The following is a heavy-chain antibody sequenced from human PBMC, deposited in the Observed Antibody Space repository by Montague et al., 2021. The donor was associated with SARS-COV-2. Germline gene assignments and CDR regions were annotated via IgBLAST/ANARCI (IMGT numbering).Heavy chain of an antibody. CDR3: ASEYRIELWRTNWYFGL. J-gene: IGHJ2*01. Sequence: SETLSLTCSVSGGSISGYYWSWIRQPPGKGLEWIGYIYHSGNTKYSPSLKSRVSISVDTSKNQFSLRLSSLTAADTAVYYCASEYRIELWRTNWYFGLWGRGTLVTVSS. V-gene: IGHV4-59*01. D-gene: IGHD3-16*01. CDR2: IYHSGNT. CDR1: GGSISGYY.